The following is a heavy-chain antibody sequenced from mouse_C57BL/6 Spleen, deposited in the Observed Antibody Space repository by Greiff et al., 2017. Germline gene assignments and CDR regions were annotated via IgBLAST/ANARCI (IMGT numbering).Heavy chain of an antibody. D-gene: IGHD2-4*01. CDR3: TRWDYDYDGYAMDY. CDR2: ILPGSGST. J-gene: IGHJ4*01. Sequence: VQLQQSGAELMKPGASVKLSCKATGYTFTGYWIEWVKQRPGHGLEWIGEILPGSGSTNYNEKFKGKATFTADTSSNTAYMQLSSQTTEDSAIYYCTRWDYDYDGYAMDYWGQGTSVTVSS. CDR1: GYTFTGYW. V-gene: IGHV1-9*01.